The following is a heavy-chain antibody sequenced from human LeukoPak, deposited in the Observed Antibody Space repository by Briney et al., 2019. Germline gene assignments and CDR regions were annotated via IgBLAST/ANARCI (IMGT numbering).Heavy chain of an antibody. D-gene: IGHD3-22*01. CDR3: ARDRHPGYYDSSGYYYYYGMDV. CDR2: IIPIFGSA. V-gene: IGHV1-69*01. Sequence: ASVKVSCKASGGTFSSYAISWVRQAPGQGLEWMGGIIPIFGSANYAQKFQGRVTITADESTSTAFMELSSLRSEDTAVYYCARDRHPGYYDSSGYYYYYGMDVWGQGTTVTVS. J-gene: IGHJ6*02. CDR1: GGTFSSYA.